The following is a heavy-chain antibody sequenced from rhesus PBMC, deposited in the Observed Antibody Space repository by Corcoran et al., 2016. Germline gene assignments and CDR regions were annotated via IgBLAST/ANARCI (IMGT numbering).Heavy chain of an antibody. CDR1: GGSISGGYD. CDR2: IYGSRGST. D-gene: IGHD6-31*01. V-gene: IGHV4-76*01. J-gene: IGHJ4*01. Sequence: QVQLQESGPGVVKPSETLSLTCAVSGGSISGGYDWSWIRQPPGKGLEYIGYIYGSRGSTNYSPSLKKRVTILKDAAKNEFSLKLSSVTAADTAVYYCARDRAAAGRFDYWGQGVLVTVSS. CDR3: ARDRAAAGRFDY.